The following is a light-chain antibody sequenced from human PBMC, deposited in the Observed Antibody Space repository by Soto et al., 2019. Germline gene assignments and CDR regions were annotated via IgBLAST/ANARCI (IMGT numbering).Light chain of an antibody. CDR3: AARDDSLNGRV. CDR2: RSD. CDR1: SSNIRSNT. V-gene: IGLV1-44*01. Sequence: QSVLTQPPSASGTPGQRVTISCSGSSSNIRSNTVNWYQQLPGTAPRLLMYRSDQRPSGVPDRFSGSKSGTSASLAISGLQSEDEADYYCAARDDSLNGRVFGTGTKLTVL. J-gene: IGLJ1*01.